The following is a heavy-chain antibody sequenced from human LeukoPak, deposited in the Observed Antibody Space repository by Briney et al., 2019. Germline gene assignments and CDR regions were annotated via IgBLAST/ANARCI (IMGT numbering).Heavy chain of an antibody. D-gene: IGHD3-3*01. CDR1: GFTFSSYW. J-gene: IGHJ4*02. CDR3: ARTHYDFWSGYYTNFDY. Sequence: GGSLRLSCVASGFTFSSYWMTWVRQAPGKGLEWVANIKTDGSQIYYVDSVKGRFTISRDNAKNSLYLQMNSLRAEDTAVYYCARTHYDFWSGYYTNFDYWGQGTLVTVSS. V-gene: IGHV3-7*01. CDR2: IKTDGSQI.